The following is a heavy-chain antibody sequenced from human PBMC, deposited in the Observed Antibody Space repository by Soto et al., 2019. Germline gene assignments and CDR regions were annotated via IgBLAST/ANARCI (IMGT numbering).Heavy chain of an antibody. CDR1: GFTFSNAW. V-gene: IGHV3-15*01. J-gene: IGHJ4*02. D-gene: IGHD2-15*01. CDR3: AKDAAYCSGGSCYSDY. Sequence: GGSLRLSCAASGFTFSNAWMSWVRQAPGKGLEWVGRIKSKSDGGTIDYAAPVKGRFTISRDDSKNTLYLQMNSLKTEDTAVYYCAKDAAYCSGGSCYSDYWGQGTLVT. CDR2: IKSKSDGGTI.